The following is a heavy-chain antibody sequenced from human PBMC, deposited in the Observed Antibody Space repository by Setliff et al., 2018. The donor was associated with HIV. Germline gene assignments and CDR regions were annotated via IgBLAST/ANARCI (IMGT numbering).Heavy chain of an antibody. Sequence: KPSETLSLTCTVSGGSISSGGYYWSWIRQHPGKGLEWIGYIYYSGSTYYNPSLKSRVTISVDTSKNQFSLRLSSVTAADTAVYYCARETSTMIVVVKGAFDIWGQGTMVTVSS. J-gene: IGHJ3*02. CDR1: GGSISSGGYY. V-gene: IGHV4-31*03. D-gene: IGHD3-22*01. CDR2: IYYSGST. CDR3: ARETSTMIVVVKGAFDI.